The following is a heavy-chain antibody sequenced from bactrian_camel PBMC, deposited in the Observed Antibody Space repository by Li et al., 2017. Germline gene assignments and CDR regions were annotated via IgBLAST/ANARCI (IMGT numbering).Heavy chain of an antibody. Sequence: QVQLVESGGGSVQAGGSLRLSCAAPGNTVSRHCMGWFRQAPGKEREGVAAIDSDARIRYADSVKGRFTISQDNAKNTLYLQMNSLKPDDTAMYYCAAVDTAAGGPYYCKEWVNYKHWGQGTQVTVS. J-gene: IGHJ4*01. V-gene: IGHV3S53*01. CDR2: IDSDARI. CDR1: GNTVSRHC. CDR3: AAVDTAAGGPYYCKEWVNYKH. D-gene: IGHD1*01.